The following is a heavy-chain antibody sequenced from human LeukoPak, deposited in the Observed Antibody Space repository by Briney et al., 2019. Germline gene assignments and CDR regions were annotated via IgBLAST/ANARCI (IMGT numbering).Heavy chain of an antibody. CDR2: INHSGST. D-gene: IGHD3-3*01. V-gene: IGHV4-34*01. Sequence: SGTLSLTCAVYGGSFSNYYWSWIRRPPGKGLEWIGEINHSGSTNYNPSLKSRVTVSVDTSKNQFSLKLSSVTAADTAVYYCALDFWRGSVITNYWGQGTLVTVSS. CDR1: GGSFSNYY. CDR3: ALDFWRGSVITNY. J-gene: IGHJ4*02.